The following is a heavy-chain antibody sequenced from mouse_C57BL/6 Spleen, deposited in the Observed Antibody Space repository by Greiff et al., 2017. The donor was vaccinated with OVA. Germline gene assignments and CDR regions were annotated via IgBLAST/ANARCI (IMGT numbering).Heavy chain of an antibody. J-gene: IGHJ1*03. V-gene: IGHV1-55*01. D-gene: IGHD1-1*01. CDR1: GYTFTSYW. CDR2: IYPGSGST. CDR3: ARYGPTVAGYFDV. Sequence: VQLQQPGAELVKPGASVKMSCKASGYTFTSYWITWVKQRPGQGLEWIGDIYPGSGSTNYNEKFKSKATLTVDTSSSTAYMQLSSLTSEDSAVYYCARYGPTVAGYFDVWGTGTTVTVSS.